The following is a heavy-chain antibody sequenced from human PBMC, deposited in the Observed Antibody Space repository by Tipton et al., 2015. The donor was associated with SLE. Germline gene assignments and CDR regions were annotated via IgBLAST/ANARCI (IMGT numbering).Heavy chain of an antibody. CDR1: GFSVGSNY. V-gene: IGHV3-66*02. D-gene: IGHD6-13*01. J-gene: IGHJ4*02. Sequence: SLRLSCAASGFSVGSNYITWVRQAPGKGLEWVSIIHVGGNADYADSVKGRFTISRDTSKNSVYLHMQSLRPDDTAVYFCARDSSNWYIFDYWGPGILVTVSS. CDR3: ARDSSNWYIFDY. CDR2: IHVGGNA.